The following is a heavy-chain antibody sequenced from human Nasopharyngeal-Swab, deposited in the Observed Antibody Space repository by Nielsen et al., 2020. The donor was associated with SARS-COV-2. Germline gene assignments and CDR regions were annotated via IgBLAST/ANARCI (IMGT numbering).Heavy chain of an antibody. CDR3: AKERYGDYDYGMDV. J-gene: IGHJ6*02. Sequence: GESLKISCEASGFIFSNYGMHWVRQAPGQGLEWVAVISYDGSNKYYADSMKGRFTISRDNSKNTLYLQMNSLRAEDTAVYYCAKERYGDYDYGMDVWGQGTTVTVSS. D-gene: IGHD4-17*01. CDR1: GFIFSNYG. CDR2: ISYDGSNK. V-gene: IGHV3-30*18.